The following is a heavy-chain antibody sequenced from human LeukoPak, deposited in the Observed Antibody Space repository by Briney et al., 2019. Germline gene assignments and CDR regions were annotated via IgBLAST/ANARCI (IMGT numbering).Heavy chain of an antibody. CDR3: ASLYGSGSYYNPYYYGMDV. CDR1: GFTVSSNY. J-gene: IGHJ6*02. Sequence: GGSLRLSCAASGFTVSSNYMSWVRQAPGKGLEWVSYISSSGSTIYYADSVKGRFTISRDSAKNSLYLQMNSLRAEDTAVYYCASLYGSGSYYNPYYYGMDVWGQGTTVTVSS. D-gene: IGHD3-10*01. CDR2: ISSSGSTI. V-gene: IGHV3-11*01.